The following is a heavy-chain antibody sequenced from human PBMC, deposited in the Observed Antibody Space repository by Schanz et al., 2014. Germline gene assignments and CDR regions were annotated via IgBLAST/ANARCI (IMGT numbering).Heavy chain of an antibody. V-gene: IGHV3-7*01. CDR2: IKEDGSVK. CDR3: LAPDYGMDV. CDR1: GFTFSSYA. J-gene: IGHJ6*02. Sequence: EVQLVESGGGLVQPGGSLRLSCAASGFTFSSYAMSCVRQAPGRGLEWVANIKEDGSVKDYVDSVKGRFTISRDNAKNSLYLQMNSLRAEDTAVYYCLAPDYGMDVWGQGTTVTVSS.